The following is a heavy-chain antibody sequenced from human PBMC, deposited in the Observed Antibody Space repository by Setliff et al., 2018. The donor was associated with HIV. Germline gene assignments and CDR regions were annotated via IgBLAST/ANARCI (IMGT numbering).Heavy chain of an antibody. V-gene: IGHV4-61*09. CDR1: GGSISSGSYY. D-gene: IGHD2-15*01. J-gene: IGHJ6*03. Sequence: SETLSLTCNVSGGSISSGSYYWSWIRQPAGKELEWIGHIYTSETTNYNPSLKSRVTISLDTSNNHFPLKLRSVTATDTAVYYCARVVAATHYYYYYMDVWGKGTTVTVSS. CDR3: ARVVAATHYYYYYMDV. CDR2: IYTSETT.